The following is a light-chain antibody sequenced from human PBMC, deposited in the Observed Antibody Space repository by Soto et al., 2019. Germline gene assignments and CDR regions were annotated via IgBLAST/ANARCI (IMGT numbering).Light chain of an antibody. CDR3: QQYNSLWT. Sequence: DIQMTQSPSTRSASVGDRVTITCRASQSISSWLAWYQQKPGKAPKLLIYKASSLESGVPSRFSGSGSGTEFTLTISSLQPDDFATYYCQQYNSLWTFGQGTKVDIK. V-gene: IGKV1-5*03. CDR2: KAS. J-gene: IGKJ1*01. CDR1: QSISSW.